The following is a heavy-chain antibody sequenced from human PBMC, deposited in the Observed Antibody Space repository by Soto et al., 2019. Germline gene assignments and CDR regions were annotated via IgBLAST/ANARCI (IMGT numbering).Heavy chain of an antibody. CDR1: GFTFSSYS. CDR2: ISSSSSYI. J-gene: IGHJ3*02. CDR3: ARDRYCSGGSCYPDAFDI. D-gene: IGHD2-15*01. Sequence: GGSLRLSCAASGFTFSSYSMNWVRQAPGKGLEWVSSISSSSSYIYYADSVKGRFTISKDNAKNSLYLQMNSLRAEDTAVYYCARDRYCSGGSCYPDAFDIWGQRTMVTVSS. V-gene: IGHV3-21*01.